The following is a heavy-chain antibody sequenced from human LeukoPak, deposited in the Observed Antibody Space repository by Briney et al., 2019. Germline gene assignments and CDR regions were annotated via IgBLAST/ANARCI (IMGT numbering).Heavy chain of an antibody. CDR2: IFYSGRT. CDR1: GGSISSYY. D-gene: IGHD3-16*02. CDR3: ARGHDYVWGSYRLAAWFDP. V-gene: IGHV4-59*01. Sequence: PSETLSLTCTVSGGSISSYYWNWIRQPPGKGLEWIGYIFYSGRTNYNPSLKSRVTISVDTSKNQFSLKLSSVTAADTAVYYCARGHDYVWGSYRLAAWFDPWGQGTLVTVSS. J-gene: IGHJ5*02.